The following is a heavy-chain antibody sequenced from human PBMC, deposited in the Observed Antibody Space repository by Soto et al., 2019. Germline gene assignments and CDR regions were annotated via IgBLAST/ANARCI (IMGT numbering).Heavy chain of an antibody. J-gene: IGHJ6*02. D-gene: IGHD3-10*01. CDR1: GGSISSYF. CDR2: INSSGST. CDR3: ARDSGGSGYQYYGMDV. Sequence: GPGPGSSSETLSLTCTVSGGSISSYFWSWIRQPAGKGLEWIGRINSSGSTSYNPSLKSRVTMSVDTSKIQFSLRLSSVTAADTAVYFCARDSGGSGYQYYGMDVWGQGTTVTVSS. V-gene: IGHV4-4*07.